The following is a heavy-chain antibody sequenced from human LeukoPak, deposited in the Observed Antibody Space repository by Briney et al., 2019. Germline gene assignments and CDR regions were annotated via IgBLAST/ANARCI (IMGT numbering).Heavy chain of an antibody. CDR1: GFTFSSYS. D-gene: IGHD3-10*01. CDR3: AREDPPGVRAINAFDI. Sequence: GGSLRLSCAASGFTFSSYSMNWVRQAPGKGLEWVSSISSSSSYIYYADSVKGRFTISRDNAKNSLYLQMNSLRAEDTAVYYCAREDPPGVRAINAFDIWGQGTMVTVSS. CDR2: ISSSSSYI. J-gene: IGHJ3*02. V-gene: IGHV3-21*01.